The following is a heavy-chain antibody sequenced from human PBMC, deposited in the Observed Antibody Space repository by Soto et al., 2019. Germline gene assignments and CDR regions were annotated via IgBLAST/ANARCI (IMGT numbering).Heavy chain of an antibody. CDR3: ARLHPGDY. CDR2: INPNSGNT. J-gene: IGHJ4*02. CDR1: GYTFTSYD. V-gene: IGHV1-8*01. Sequence: QVQLVQSGAEVRKPGASVKVSCKTSGYTFTSYDIHWVRQATGQGLEWMGWINPNSGNTGYAQKFQGRVTMTRDTSINMAFMELSSLRSEDTALYYCARLHPGDYWGQGTLVTVSS. D-gene: IGHD3-10*01.